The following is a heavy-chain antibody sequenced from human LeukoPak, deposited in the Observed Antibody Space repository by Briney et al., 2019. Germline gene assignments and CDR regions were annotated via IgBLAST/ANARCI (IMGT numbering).Heavy chain of an antibody. CDR1: GFTFSSYE. J-gene: IGHJ4*02. Sequence: GGSLRLSCAASGFTFSSYEMNWVRQAPGKGLEWVSYISSSGSTIYYADSVKGRFTISRDNAKNSLYLQMNSLRAEDTAVYYCARVLHRRNYDSSVYYGYWGQGTLVTVSS. V-gene: IGHV3-48*03. D-gene: IGHD3-22*01. CDR3: ARVLHRRNYDSSVYYGY. CDR2: ISSSGSTI.